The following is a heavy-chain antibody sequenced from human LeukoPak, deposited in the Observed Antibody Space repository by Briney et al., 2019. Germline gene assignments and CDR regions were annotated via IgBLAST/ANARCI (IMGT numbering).Heavy chain of an antibody. D-gene: IGHD6-6*01. Sequence: GGSLRLSCAASGFTFSSYAMHWVRQAPGKGLEWVAVISYDGSNKYYADSVKGRFTISRGNSKNTLYLQMNSLRAEDTAVYYCARDVRTIAARYYYYGMDVWGQGTTVTVSS. CDR3: ARDVRTIAARYYYYGMDV. CDR1: GFTFSSYA. V-gene: IGHV3-30*04. CDR2: ISYDGSNK. J-gene: IGHJ6*02.